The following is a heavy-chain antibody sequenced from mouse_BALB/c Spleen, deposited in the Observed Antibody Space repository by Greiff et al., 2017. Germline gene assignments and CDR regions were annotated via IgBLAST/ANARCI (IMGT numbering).Heavy chain of an antibody. CDR3: ARGEEIYYGNYGFAY. D-gene: IGHD2-1*01. J-gene: IGHJ3*01. CDR2: IWAGGST. CDR1: GFSLTSYG. Sequence: VQGVESGPGLVAPSQSLSITCTVSGFSLTSYGVHWVRQPPGKGLEWLGVIWAGGSTNYNSALMSRLSISKDNSKSQVFLKMNSLQTDDTAMYYCARGEEIYYGNYGFAYWGQGTLVTVSA. V-gene: IGHV2-9*02.